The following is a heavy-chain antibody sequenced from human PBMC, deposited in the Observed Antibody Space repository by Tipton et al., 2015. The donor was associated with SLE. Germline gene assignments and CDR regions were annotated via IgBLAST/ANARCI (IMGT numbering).Heavy chain of an antibody. CDR3: ARTGELYYDFWSGYLPRPYFDY. J-gene: IGHJ4*02. CDR1: GGSISSSSYY. CDR2: IYYSGST. D-gene: IGHD3-3*01. Sequence: LRLSCTVSGGSISSSSYYWGWIRQPPGKGLEWIGSIYYSGSTYYNPSLKSRVTISVDTSKNQFSLKLSSVTAADTAVYYCARTGELYYDFWSGYLPRPYFDYWGQGTLVTVSS. V-gene: IGHV4-39*07.